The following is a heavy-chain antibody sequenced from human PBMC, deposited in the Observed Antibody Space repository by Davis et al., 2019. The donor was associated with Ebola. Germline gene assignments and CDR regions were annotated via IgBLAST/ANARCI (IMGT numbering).Heavy chain of an antibody. Sequence: ASVKVSCKASGYTFTSYYMHWVRQAPGQGLEWMGIINPSGGSTSYAQKFQGRVTMTRDTSTSTVYMELSSLRSEDTAVYYCARSITMVRGVTWFDPWGQGTLVTVSS. J-gene: IGHJ5*02. CDR2: INPSGGST. V-gene: IGHV1-46*01. CDR3: ARSITMVRGVTWFDP. D-gene: IGHD3-10*01. CDR1: GYTFTSYY.